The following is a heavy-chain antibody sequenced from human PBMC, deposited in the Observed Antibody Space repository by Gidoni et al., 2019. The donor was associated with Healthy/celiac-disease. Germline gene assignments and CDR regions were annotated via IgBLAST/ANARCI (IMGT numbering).Heavy chain of an antibody. CDR2: ISWNSGSI. J-gene: IGHJ4*02. CDR3: AKADRSYYYDSSGYH. Sequence: EEQRVESGGGLVQSGRSLRLSCAASGFTYDDYAMHWVRQAPGKGLEWGSGISWNSGSIGYADSVKGRFTISRDNAKNSLYLQMNSLRAEDTALYYCAKADRSYYYDSSGYHWGQGTLVTVSS. D-gene: IGHD3-22*01. V-gene: IGHV3-9*01. CDR1: GFTYDDYA.